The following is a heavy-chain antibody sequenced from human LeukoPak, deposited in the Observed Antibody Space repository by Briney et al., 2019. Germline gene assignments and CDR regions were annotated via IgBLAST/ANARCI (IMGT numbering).Heavy chain of an antibody. D-gene: IGHD1-26*01. CDR1: GGSFSGYY. Sequence: NPSETLSLTCAVYGGSFSGYYWSWIRQPPGKGLEWIGEINHSGSTNYNPSPKRRVTISVDTSKNQFSLKLSSVTAADTAVYYCARRGSQVGATKCFDYWGQGTLVTVSS. CDR3: ARRGSQVGATKCFDY. J-gene: IGHJ4*02. V-gene: IGHV4-34*01. CDR2: INHSGST.